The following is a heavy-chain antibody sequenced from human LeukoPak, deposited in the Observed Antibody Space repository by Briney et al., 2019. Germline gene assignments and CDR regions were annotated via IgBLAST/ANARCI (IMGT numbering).Heavy chain of an antibody. CDR1: GFTFSSFE. CDR3: ARDTVTGPFVINLDS. CDR2: ISSSGTTA. Sequence: PGGSLRLSCGASGFTFSSFEMNWVRQAPGKGPEWVSHISSSGTTAYFADSVRGRFTISRDNAKNSLFLQMNSLRDEDTAVYYCARDTVTGPFVINLDSWGQGTLVTVSS. V-gene: IGHV3-48*03. J-gene: IGHJ5*01. D-gene: IGHD3-9*01.